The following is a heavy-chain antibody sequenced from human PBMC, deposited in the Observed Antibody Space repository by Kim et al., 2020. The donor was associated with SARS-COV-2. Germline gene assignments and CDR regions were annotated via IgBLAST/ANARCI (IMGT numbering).Heavy chain of an antibody. CDR3: AKAKPYYGSGEGDY. J-gene: IGHJ4*02. Sequence: ADSVKGRFTISRDNSKNTLYLQMNSLRAEDTAVYYCAKAKPYYGSGEGDYWGQGTLVTVSS. V-gene: IGHV3-23*01. D-gene: IGHD3-10*01.